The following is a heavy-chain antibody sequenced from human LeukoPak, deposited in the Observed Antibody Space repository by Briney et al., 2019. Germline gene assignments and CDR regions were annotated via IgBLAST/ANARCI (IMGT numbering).Heavy chain of an antibody. D-gene: IGHD2-8*01. Sequence: PGGSLRLSCAASGFEFSRNDMFWVRQAPGKGLEWVSSISGSSGATYYADSVRGRFTISRDNSKNTVFLQMNSLRAEDTAVYYCAKVVSWDYYYYMDVWGKGTTVTVSS. CDR3: AKVVSWDYYYYMDV. J-gene: IGHJ6*03. CDR2: ISGSSGAT. CDR1: GFEFSRND. V-gene: IGHV3-23*01.